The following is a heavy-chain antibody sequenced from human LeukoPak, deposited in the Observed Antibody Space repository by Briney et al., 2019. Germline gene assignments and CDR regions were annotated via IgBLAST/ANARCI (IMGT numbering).Heavy chain of an antibody. V-gene: IGHV1-69*06. J-gene: IGHJ4*02. Sequence: GASVKVSCKASGGTFSSYAISWVRQAPGQGLEWMGGIIPIFGTAIYAQKFQGRVTMTEDTSTDTAYMELSSLRSEDTAVYYCATFRGIVAMSWFDYWGQGTLVTVSS. CDR2: IIPIFGTA. D-gene: IGHD5-12*01. CDR1: GGTFSSYA. CDR3: ATFRGIVAMSWFDY.